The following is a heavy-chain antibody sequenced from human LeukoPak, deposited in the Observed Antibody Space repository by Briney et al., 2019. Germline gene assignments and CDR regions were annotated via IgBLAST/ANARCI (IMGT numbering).Heavy chain of an antibody. V-gene: IGHV5-51*01. J-gene: IGHJ4*02. CDR3: ARRFYYDSSGYYYFDY. CDR2: IFPGDSDT. Sequence: GESLKISCKGSGYSFTSYWIGWVRQMPGKGLEWMGIIFPGDSDTRYSPSFQGQVSISVDKSISTAYLQWSSLKASDTAMYYCARRFYYDSSGYYYFDYWGQGTLVTVSS. CDR1: GYSFTSYW. D-gene: IGHD3-22*01.